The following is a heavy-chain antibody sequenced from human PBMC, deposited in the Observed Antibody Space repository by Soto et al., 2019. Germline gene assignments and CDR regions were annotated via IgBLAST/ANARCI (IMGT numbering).Heavy chain of an antibody. CDR1: GFTFSNYG. CDR3: AKSTLYCTNGVCFVLDY. V-gene: IGHV3-30*18. J-gene: IGHJ4*02. CDR2: ISNDGSKQ. Sequence: VQVVESGGDADQPGRSLRLSCAASGFTFSNYGMHWVRQAPGKGLEWVAVISNDGSKQYYGDSVKGRFTISRENSKSTVYLQMNSLIADDTAVYFCAKSTLYCTNGVCFVLDYWGQGTLVTVSS. D-gene: IGHD2-8*01.